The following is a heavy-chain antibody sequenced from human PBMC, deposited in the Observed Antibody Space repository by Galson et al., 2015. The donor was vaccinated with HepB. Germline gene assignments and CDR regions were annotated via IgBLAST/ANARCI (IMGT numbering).Heavy chain of an antibody. J-gene: IGHJ4*02. D-gene: IGHD3-3*01. CDR2: ISGSGGST. CDR3: AKSTYDFWSGYLY. V-gene: IGHV3-23*01. CDR1: GFTFSSYA. Sequence: SLRLSCAASGFTFSSYAMSWVRQAPGKGLEWVSAISGSGGSTYYADSVKGRFTISRDNSKNTLYLQMNSLRAEDTAVYYCAKSTYDFWSGYLYWGQGTLVTVSS.